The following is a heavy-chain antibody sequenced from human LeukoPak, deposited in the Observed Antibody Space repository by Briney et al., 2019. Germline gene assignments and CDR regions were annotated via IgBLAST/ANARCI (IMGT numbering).Heavy chain of an antibody. J-gene: IGHJ3*02. CDR1: GGTFSSYA. CDR2: IIPIFGTA. V-gene: IGHV1-69*05. D-gene: IGHD1-26*01. CDR3: AREEGGAFDI. Sequence: SVKVSCKASGGTFSSYAISWVRQAPGQGLEWMGGIIPIFGTANYAQKFQGRVTMTRDTSTSTVYMELSSLRSEDTAVYYCAREEGGAFDIWGQGTMVTVSS.